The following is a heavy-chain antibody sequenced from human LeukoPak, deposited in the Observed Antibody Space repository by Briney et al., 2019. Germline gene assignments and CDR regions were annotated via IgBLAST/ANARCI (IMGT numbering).Heavy chain of an antibody. J-gene: IGHJ4*02. Sequence: PGGSLRLSCAASRFTFSNYWMTWVRQAPGKGLEWVANIQQDGSEKYYVDSVKGRFTISRDNAKNSLHLQMNSLRAEDTAVYYCARDATHNDFWSGSPDYFDYWGQGTLVTVSS. D-gene: IGHD3-3*01. CDR3: ARDATHNDFWSGSPDYFDY. CDR1: RFTFSNYW. CDR2: IQQDGSEK. V-gene: IGHV3-7*01.